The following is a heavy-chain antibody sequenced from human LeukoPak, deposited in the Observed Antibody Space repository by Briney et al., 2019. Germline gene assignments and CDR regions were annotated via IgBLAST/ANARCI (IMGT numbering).Heavy chain of an antibody. Sequence: PSETLSLTCTVSGGSISSYYWSWIRQPAGKGLEWIGRIYTSGSTNYNPSLESRVTMSVDTSKNQFSLKLSSVTAADTAVYYCARDLGATTVTKSGNAFDIWGQGTMVTVSS. CDR1: GGSISSYY. D-gene: IGHD4-17*01. CDR2: IYTSGST. CDR3: ARDLGATTVTKSGNAFDI. V-gene: IGHV4-4*07. J-gene: IGHJ3*02.